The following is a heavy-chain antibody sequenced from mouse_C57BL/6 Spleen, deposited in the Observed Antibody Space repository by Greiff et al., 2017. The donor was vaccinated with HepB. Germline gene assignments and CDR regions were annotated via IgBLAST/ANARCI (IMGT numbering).Heavy chain of an antibody. J-gene: IGHJ2*01. CDR2: IWSGGST. V-gene: IGHV2-2*01. CDR3: ATIDDGPFFDY. D-gene: IGHD2-3*01. Sequence: VMLVESGPGLVQPSQSLSITCTVSGFSLTSYGVHWVRQSPGKGLEWLGVIWSGGSTDYNAAFISRLSISKDNSKSQVFFKMNSLQADDTAIYYCATIDDGPFFDYWGQGTTLTVSS. CDR1: GFSLTSYG.